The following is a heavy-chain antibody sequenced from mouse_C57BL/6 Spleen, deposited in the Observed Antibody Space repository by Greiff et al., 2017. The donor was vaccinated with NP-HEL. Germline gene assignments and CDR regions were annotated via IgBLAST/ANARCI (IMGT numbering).Heavy chain of an antibody. J-gene: IGHJ3*01. CDR2: LSSGGSYT. V-gene: IGHV5-6*02. CDR1: GFTFSSYG. D-gene: IGHD2-2*01. Sequence: DVMLVESGGDLVKPGGSLKLSCAASGFTFSSYGMSWVRQTPDKRLEWVATLSSGGSYTYSPDSVKGRFTISRDNAKTTLDLQMSSLKSEDTAMYYCARHGVSPFAYWGQGTLVTVSA. CDR3: ARHGVSPFAY.